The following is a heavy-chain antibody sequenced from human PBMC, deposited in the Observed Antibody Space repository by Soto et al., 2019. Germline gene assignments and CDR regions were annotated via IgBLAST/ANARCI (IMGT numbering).Heavy chain of an antibody. CDR3: ARAIAAAGDNDY. D-gene: IGHD6-13*01. CDR1: GYTFTGCY. CDR2: INPNSGGT. V-gene: IGHV1-2*02. J-gene: IGHJ4*02. Sequence: ASVKVSCKASGYTFTGCYMHWVRQAPGQGLEWMGWINPNSGGTNYAQKFQGRVTMTRDTSISTAYMELSRLRSDDTAVYYCARAIAAAGDNDYWGQGTLVTVSS.